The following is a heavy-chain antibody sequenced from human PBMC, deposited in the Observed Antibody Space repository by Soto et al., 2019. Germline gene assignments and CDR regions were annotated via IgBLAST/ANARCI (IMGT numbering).Heavy chain of an antibody. D-gene: IGHD2-2*02. CDR1: GGTFSSYA. Sequence: SVKVSCKASGGTFSSYAISWVRQAPGQGLEWMGGIIPIFGTANYAQKFQGRVTITADESTSTAYMELSSLRSEDTAVYYCAGSNCSSTSCYTSYYGMDVWGQGTTVTVSS. J-gene: IGHJ6*02. CDR3: AGSNCSSTSCYTSYYGMDV. CDR2: IIPIFGTA. V-gene: IGHV1-69*13.